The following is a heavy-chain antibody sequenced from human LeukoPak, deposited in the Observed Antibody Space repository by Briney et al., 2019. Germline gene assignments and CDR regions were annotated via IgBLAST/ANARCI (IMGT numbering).Heavy chain of an antibody. D-gene: IGHD3-22*01. V-gene: IGHV3-7*01. CDR1: GFTFSTYW. J-gene: IGHJ4*02. CDR3: ARTRPTSYYDSSGYYSSYYFDY. Sequence: GGSLRLSCAASGFTFSTYWMSWVRQAPGKGLGWVANIKQDGGERYYVDSVKGRFTISRDNAKNSLYLQMDSLRAEDTAVYYCARTRPTSYYDSSGYYSSYYFDYWGQGTLVTVSS. CDR2: IKQDGGER.